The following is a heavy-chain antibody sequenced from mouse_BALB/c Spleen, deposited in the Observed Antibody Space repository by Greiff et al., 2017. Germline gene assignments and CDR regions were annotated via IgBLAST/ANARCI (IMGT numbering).Heavy chain of an antibody. V-gene: IGHV1-4*02. J-gene: IGHJ2*01. Sequence: VQLQQSGAELVKPGASVKLSCTASGFNIKDTYMHWVKQRPGQGLEWIGYINPSSGYTEYNQKFKDKTTLTADKSSSTAYMQLSSLTSEDSAVYYCARSPPYDYDVDYWGQGTTLTVSS. D-gene: IGHD2-4*01. CDR1: GFNIKDTY. CDR2: INPSSGYT. CDR3: ARSPPYDYDVDY.